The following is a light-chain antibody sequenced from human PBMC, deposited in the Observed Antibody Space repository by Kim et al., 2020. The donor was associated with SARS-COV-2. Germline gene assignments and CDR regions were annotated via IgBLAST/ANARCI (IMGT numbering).Light chain of an antibody. CDR1: SSDVGGYNY. V-gene: IGLV2-14*03. J-gene: IGLJ1*01. CDR2: DVS. CDR3: SSYTSSSTLYV. Sequence: QSITISCTGTSSDVGGYNYVSWNQQHPGKAPKLMIYDVSTRPSGVSNRFSGCKSGNTASLTISGLQAEDEADYYCSSYTSSSTLYVFGTGTKVTVL.